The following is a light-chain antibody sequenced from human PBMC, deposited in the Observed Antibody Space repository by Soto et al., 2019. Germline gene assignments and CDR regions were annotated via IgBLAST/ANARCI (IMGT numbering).Light chain of an antibody. CDR2: DAS. V-gene: IGKV1-5*01. Sequence: DIQMTQSPSTLSAPVGDRVTITCRASQSISSWLAWYQQKPGKAPKLLIYDASSLESGVPSRFSGSGSGTEFTLTISSLQPDDFATYYCQQYNSYRLTFGGGTKVDIK. J-gene: IGKJ4*01. CDR1: QSISSW. CDR3: QQYNSYRLT.